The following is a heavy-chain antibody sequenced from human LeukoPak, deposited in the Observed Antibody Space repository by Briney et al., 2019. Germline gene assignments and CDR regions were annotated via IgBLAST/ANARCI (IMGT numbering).Heavy chain of an antibody. Sequence: GASVNVSCKASVYTFTTYATSWVRPAPGQGLEWVGWINAYNGDTNYAQKLQGRVTMTTDTSTSTAYRELRSLRSDDSTVYYCASEAEDHKDFDYCGQGNLVSVSS. V-gene: IGHV1-18*01. CDR1: VYTFTTYA. CDR2: INAYNGDT. J-gene: IGHJ4*02. D-gene: IGHD1-14*01. CDR3: ASEAEDHKDFDY.